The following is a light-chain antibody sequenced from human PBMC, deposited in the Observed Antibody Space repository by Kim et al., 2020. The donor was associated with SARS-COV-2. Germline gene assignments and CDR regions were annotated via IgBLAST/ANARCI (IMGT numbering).Light chain of an antibody. CDR1: QDISTY. V-gene: IGKV1-9*01. J-gene: IGKJ1*01. CDR3: QQLNHYPWT. Sequence: DIQLTHSPPFLSASVGDRVTITCRASQDISTYLAWYQQIPGKAPKLLIYRASTLRSGVPSRFSGSGSGTEFTLTITNLQPDDFAFYYCQQLNHYPWTFGQGTKVDIK. CDR2: RAS.